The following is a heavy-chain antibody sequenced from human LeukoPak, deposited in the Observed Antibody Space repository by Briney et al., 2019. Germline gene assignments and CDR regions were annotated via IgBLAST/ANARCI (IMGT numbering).Heavy chain of an antibody. CDR2: INPNSGGT. J-gene: IGHJ4*02. V-gene: IGHV1-2*02. CDR3: ARGKYSSSWHFDY. Sequence: ASVKVSCKASGYTFTGYYMHWVRQAPGQGLEWMGWINPNSGGTNYAQKFQGRVTMTRDTSISTAYMELSRLRSDDTAVYYCARGKYSSSWHFDYWGQGTLVTVSS. CDR1: GYTFTGYY. D-gene: IGHD6-13*01.